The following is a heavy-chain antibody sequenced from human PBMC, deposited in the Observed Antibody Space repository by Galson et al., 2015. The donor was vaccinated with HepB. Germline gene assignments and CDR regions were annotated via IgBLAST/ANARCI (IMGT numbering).Heavy chain of an antibody. CDR1: GFTFGDYA. CDR2: IRSKAYGGTT. D-gene: IGHD6-13*01. J-gene: IGHJ4*02. CDR3: TRDRKGIAAAGAY. Sequence: SLRLSCAASGFTFGDYAMSWVRQAPGKGLEWVGFIRSKAYGGTTEYAASVKGRFTISRDDSKSIAYLQMNSLKTEDTAVYYCTRDRKGIAAAGAYWGQGTLVTVSS. V-gene: IGHV3-49*04.